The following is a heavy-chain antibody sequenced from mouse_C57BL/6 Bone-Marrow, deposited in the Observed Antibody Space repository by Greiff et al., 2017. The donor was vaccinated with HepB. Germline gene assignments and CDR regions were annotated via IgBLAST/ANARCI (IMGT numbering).Heavy chain of an antibody. CDR1: GFTFSSYA. D-gene: IGHD4-1*01. V-gene: IGHV5-4*01. CDR2: ISDGGSYT. J-gene: IGHJ4*01. CDR3: ARERDWENYAMDY. Sequence: EVKLVESGGGLVKPGGSLKLSCAASGFTFSSYAMSWVRQTPEKRLEWVATISDGGSYTYYPDNVKGRFTISRDNAKNNLYLQISHLKSEDTAMYYCARERDWENYAMDYWGQGTSVTVSS.